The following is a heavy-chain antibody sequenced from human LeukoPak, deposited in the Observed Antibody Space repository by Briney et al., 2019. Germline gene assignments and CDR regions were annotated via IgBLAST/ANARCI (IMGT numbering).Heavy chain of an antibody. CDR2: MNPNSGNT. J-gene: IGHJ6*03. Sequence: ASVKVSCKASGYTFTSYDINWVRQATGQGLEWMRWMNPNSGNTGYAQKFQGRVTMTRNTSISTAYMELSSLRSEDTAVYYCARGGPSGDYYYYYYMDVWGKGTTVTVSS. D-gene: IGHD5-12*01. CDR1: GYTFTSYD. V-gene: IGHV1-8*01. CDR3: ARGGPSGDYYYYYYMDV.